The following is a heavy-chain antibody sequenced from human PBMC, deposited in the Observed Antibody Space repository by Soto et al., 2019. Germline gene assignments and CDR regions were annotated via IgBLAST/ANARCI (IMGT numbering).Heavy chain of an antibody. J-gene: IGHJ6*02. Sequence: QVQLVQSGAEVKKPGSSVKVSCKASGGTFSSYAISWVRQAPGQGLEWMGGIIPIFGTANYAQKFQGRVKITADESTSTGYMELSSLRSEDTAVYYCVLRGVAEDYYYYYVMDVWGQGTTVTVSS. CDR1: GGTFSSYA. V-gene: IGHV1-69*12. CDR3: VLRGVAEDYYYYYVMDV. D-gene: IGHD4-17*01. CDR2: IIPIFGTA.